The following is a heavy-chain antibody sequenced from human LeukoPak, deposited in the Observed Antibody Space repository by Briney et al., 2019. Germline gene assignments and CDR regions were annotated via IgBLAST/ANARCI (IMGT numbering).Heavy chain of an antibody. D-gene: IGHD1-1*01. J-gene: IGHJ4*02. V-gene: IGHV3-11*01. CDR1: GFTFSDYY. Sequence: GGSLRLPCAASGFTFSDYYMSWIRQAPGRGLEWVSYISSSGSTIYYADSVKGRFTISRDNAKNSLYLQMNSLRAEDTAVYYCARDTKSQTAGYLDYWGQGTLVTVSS. CDR3: ARDTKSQTAGYLDY. CDR2: ISSSGSTI.